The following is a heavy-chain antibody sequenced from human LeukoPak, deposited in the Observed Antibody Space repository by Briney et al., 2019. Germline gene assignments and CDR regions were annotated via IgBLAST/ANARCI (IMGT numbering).Heavy chain of an antibody. Sequence: ASVKVSCKASGYTFTGYYMHWVRQAPGQGLEWMGWINPNSGGTNYAQKFQGWVTMTRDTSISTAYMELSRLRSDDTAVYYCARCPEVGATGDDAFDIWGQGTMVTVSS. CDR3: ARCPEVGATGDDAFDI. V-gene: IGHV1-2*04. CDR2: INPNSGGT. D-gene: IGHD1-26*01. J-gene: IGHJ3*02. CDR1: GYTFTGYY.